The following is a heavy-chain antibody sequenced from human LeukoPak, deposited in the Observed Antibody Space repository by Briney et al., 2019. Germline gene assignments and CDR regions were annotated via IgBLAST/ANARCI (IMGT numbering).Heavy chain of an antibody. CDR2: ISSSGTTI. D-gene: IGHD6-13*01. Sequence: GGSLRLSCAASGLTFSSYEMNWVRQAPGKGLEWVSYISSSGTTIYYADSVQGRFTISRDNAKNSLYLQMNSLRAEDTAVYYCARGFGIAAAAAFDIWGQGTMVTVSS. J-gene: IGHJ3*02. V-gene: IGHV3-48*03. CDR3: ARGFGIAAAAAFDI. CDR1: GLTFSSYE.